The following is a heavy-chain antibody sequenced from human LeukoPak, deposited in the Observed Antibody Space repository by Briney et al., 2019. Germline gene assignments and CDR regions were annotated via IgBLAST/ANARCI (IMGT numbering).Heavy chain of an antibody. J-gene: IGHJ3*02. CDR3: ARDHYVDAFDI. D-gene: IGHD3-16*01. CDR2: IYSGGGT. V-gene: IGHV3-66*01. CDR1: GFTVSSNY. Sequence: PGGSLRLSCAASGFTVSSNYMSWVRQAPGKGLEWVSVIYSGGGTYYADAVKGRFTTSRDNSKNTLYLQMNSLRAGDTAVYYCARDHYVDAFDIWGQGTMVTVSS.